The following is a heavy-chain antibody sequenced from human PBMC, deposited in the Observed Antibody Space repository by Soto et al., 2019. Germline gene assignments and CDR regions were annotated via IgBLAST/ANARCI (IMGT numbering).Heavy chain of an antibody. V-gene: IGHV3-23*01. D-gene: IGHD5-18*01. CDR1: GFTFCSYA. Sequence: GSLRLSCAASGFTFCSYAMSWVRQAPGKGVEWGSAISGSGGSTYYADSVKGRFTISRDNSKNTLYLQMNSLRAEDTAVYYCAKEGGTWIQLWSPSGDYYYYGMDGWGQGTTVTVSS. CDR2: ISGSGGST. J-gene: IGHJ6*02. CDR3: AKEGGTWIQLWSPSGDYYYYGMDG.